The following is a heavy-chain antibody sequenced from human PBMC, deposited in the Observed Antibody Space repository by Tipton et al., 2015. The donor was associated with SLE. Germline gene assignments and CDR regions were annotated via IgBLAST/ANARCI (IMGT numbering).Heavy chain of an antibody. J-gene: IGHJ4*02. CDR3: ARDGSSSSYFDY. Sequence: QSGPEVKKPGASVKVSCKASGYTFTSYYMHWVRQAPGQGLEWMGVINPSVGSTSYAQKFQGRVIVTRDTSTRTAYMELSSLRSEDTAVYYCARDGSSSSYFDYWGQGTLVTVSS. CDR2: INPSVGST. V-gene: IGHV1-46*01. D-gene: IGHD6-13*01. CDR1: GYTFTSYY.